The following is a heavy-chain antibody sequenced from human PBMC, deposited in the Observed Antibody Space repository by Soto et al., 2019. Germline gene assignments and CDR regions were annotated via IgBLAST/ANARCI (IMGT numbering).Heavy chain of an antibody. D-gene: IGHD6-13*01. CDR1: GFTFSSYE. V-gene: IGHV3-48*03. CDR2: ISSSGSTI. J-gene: IGHJ6*02. Sequence: PGGSLRLSCATSGFTFSSYEMNWVRQAPGKGLEWVSYISSSGSTIYYADSVKGRFTIFRDNAKNSLYLQMDSLRAEDTAVYYCARDQEAGSFFPYYYGMDVWGQGTTVTVSS. CDR3: ARDQEAGSFFPYYYGMDV.